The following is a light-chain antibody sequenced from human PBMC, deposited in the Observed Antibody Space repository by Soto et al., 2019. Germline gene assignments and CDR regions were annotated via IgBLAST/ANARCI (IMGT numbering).Light chain of an antibody. CDR1: SSDVGSYNH. Sequence: QSALTQPPSVSGSPGQSVTISCTGSSSDVGSYNHVSWYQQAPGTGPKLMIYEVSNRPSGVPDRFSGSKSGNTASLTISGLQAEDEADYYCTSYTSTNTYVFGTGTKLTVL. CDR2: EVS. J-gene: IGLJ1*01. CDR3: TSYTSTNTYV. V-gene: IGLV2-18*02.